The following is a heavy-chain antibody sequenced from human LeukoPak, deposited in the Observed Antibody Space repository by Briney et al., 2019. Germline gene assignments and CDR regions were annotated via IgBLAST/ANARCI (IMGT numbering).Heavy chain of an antibody. CDR1: GFTFSDYY. CDR2: ISNSGDTR. J-gene: IGHJ5*02. D-gene: IGHD7-27*01. Sequence: GSLRLSCAASGFTFSDYYMSWIRQAPGKGLEWLAYISNSGDTRKYADSVTGRFTISRDNAKNSVFLQMNSLRAEDSGVYYCARDVRGRTPLKLGMKWFDPWGQGARVTVSS. V-gene: IGHV3-11*01. CDR3: ARDVRGRTPLKLGMKWFDP.